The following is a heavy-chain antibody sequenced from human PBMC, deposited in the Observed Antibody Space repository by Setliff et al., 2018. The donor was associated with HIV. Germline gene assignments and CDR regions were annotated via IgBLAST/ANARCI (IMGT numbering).Heavy chain of an antibody. CDR3: ARGGDGYPFN. D-gene: IGHD5-12*01. Sequence: PSETLSLTCTVSGGSISSGSHYWSWIRQPAGKGLEWIGRIYTSGSTNYNSSLKSRVTISVDTSKNQFSLNLSSVTAADTAVYYCARGGDGYPFNWGQGTLVTAPQ. J-gene: IGHJ4*02. CDR2: IYTSGST. V-gene: IGHV4-61*02. CDR1: GGSISSGSHY.